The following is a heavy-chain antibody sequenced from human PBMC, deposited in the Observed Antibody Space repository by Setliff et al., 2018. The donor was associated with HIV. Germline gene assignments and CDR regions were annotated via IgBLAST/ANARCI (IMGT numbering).Heavy chain of an antibody. CDR3: ARDPAPSSSASYFQH. V-gene: IGHV1-46*01. D-gene: IGHD6-6*01. CDR2: INPSSGST. J-gene: IGHJ1*01. CDR1: GYTFTSYY. Sequence: ASVKVSCKASGYTFTSYYMHWVRQAPGQGLEWMGIINPSSGSTTYAQKFQGRVTMARDTSTSTVYMELSSLRSEDTAVYYCARDPAPSSSASYFQHWGQGTPVTVSS.